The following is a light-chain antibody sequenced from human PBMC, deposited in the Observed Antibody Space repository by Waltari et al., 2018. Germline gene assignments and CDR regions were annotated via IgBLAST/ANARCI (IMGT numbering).Light chain of an antibody. CDR1: QSLLYSSNTKNF. Sequence: DIVMTQSPDSLAVSLGERATINCKSSQSLLYSSNTKNFLAWYQQKPGQPPKLLIYWASTRESGVPDRFSDSGSGTDFTLTISSLQAEDVAVYYCQQYYNTPYTFGQGTKLEIK. CDR2: WAS. V-gene: IGKV4-1*01. CDR3: QQYYNTPYT. J-gene: IGKJ2*01.